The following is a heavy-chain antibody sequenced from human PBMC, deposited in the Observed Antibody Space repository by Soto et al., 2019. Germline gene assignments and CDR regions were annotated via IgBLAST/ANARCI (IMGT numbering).Heavy chain of an antibody. CDR2: MNPNSGNT. V-gene: IGHV1-8*01. CDR1: GYTFTSYD. CDR3: ARWPDGYYYYGMDV. J-gene: IGHJ6*02. Sequence: QVQLVQSGAEVKKPGASVKVSCEASGYTFTSYDINWVRQATGQGLAWMGWMNPNSGNTGYAQKFQGRVTMSRNTSRSRAYMELTSRRSEQTAVNYCARWPDGYYYYGMDVWGQGTTVTVSS.